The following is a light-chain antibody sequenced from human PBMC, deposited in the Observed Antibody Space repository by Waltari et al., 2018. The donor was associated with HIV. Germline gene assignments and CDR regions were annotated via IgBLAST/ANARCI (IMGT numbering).Light chain of an antibody. Sequence: SYELTQPPSVSVSPGQTASITCSGDKLGDKYACWYHQKPCQSPVLVIYQDSKRPSGLPERFSGSNAGNTATLTISGTQAMDEADYYCQAWDSNTWVFGGGTKLTVL. V-gene: IGLV3-1*01. J-gene: IGLJ3*02. CDR3: QAWDSNTWV. CDR1: KLGDKY. CDR2: QDS.